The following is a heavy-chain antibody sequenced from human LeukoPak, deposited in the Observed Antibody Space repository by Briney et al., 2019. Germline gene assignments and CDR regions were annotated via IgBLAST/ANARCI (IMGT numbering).Heavy chain of an antibody. Sequence: SETLSLTCTVSGGSISSGGYYWGWIRQHPGKGLEWIGYIYYSGSTYYNPSLKSRVTISVDTSKNQFSLKLSSVTAADTAVHYCARGFASIVVPAPTFDYWGQGTLVTVSS. V-gene: IGHV4-31*03. J-gene: IGHJ4*02. CDR3: ARGFASIVVPAPTFDY. D-gene: IGHD2-2*01. CDR2: IYYSGST. CDR1: GGSISSGGYY.